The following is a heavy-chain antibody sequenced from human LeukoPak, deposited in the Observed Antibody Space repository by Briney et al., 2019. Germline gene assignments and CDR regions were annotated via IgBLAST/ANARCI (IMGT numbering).Heavy chain of an antibody. CDR3: ARGGYYDSSGYPDFDY. CDR1: GGTFSSYA. J-gene: IGHJ4*02. CDR2: IIPIFGTA. D-gene: IGHD3-22*01. V-gene: IGHV1-69*05. Sequence: SVKVSCKASGGTFSSYAISWVRQAPGQGLEWMGGIIPIFGTANYAQKFQGRVTITTDESKSTAYMELSSLRSEDTAVYYCARGGYYDSSGYPDFDYWGQGTLVTVSS.